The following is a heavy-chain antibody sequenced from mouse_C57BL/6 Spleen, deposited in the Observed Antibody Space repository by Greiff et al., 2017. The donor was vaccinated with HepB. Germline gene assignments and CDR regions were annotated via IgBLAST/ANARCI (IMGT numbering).Heavy chain of an antibody. CDR2: IHPNSGST. CDR3: ARGANYYGSSSHWYFDV. CDR1: GYTFTSYW. D-gene: IGHD1-1*01. J-gene: IGHJ1*03. Sequence: VQLQQPGAELVKPGASVKLSCKASGYTFTSYWMHWVKQRPGQGLEWIGMIHPNSGSTNYNEKFKSKATLTVDKSSSTAYMQLSSLTSEDSAVYYCARGANYYGSSSHWYFDVWGTGTTVTVSS. V-gene: IGHV1-64*01.